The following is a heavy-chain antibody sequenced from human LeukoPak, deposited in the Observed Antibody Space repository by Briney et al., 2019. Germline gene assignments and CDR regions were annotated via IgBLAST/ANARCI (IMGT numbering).Heavy chain of an antibody. Sequence: TGGSLRLSCAASGFTFSTYNMNWVRQAPGKGLEWVSHITSSSTNIYYAYSVKGRLTISRGNAKNALSLQMNSLRDEDTAVYYCATSGNYYLKYWGQGTLVTVSS. J-gene: IGHJ4*02. CDR3: ATSGNYYLKY. V-gene: IGHV3-48*02. CDR2: ITSSSTNI. D-gene: IGHD1-26*01. CDR1: GFTFSTYN.